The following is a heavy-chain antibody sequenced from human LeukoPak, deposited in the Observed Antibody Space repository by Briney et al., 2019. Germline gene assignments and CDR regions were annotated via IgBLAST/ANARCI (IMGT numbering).Heavy chain of an antibody. CDR3: ARDSIYDFWSGYPYYYYMDV. CDR1: GGSISSHY. Sequence: SETLSLTCTVSGGSISSHYWSWIRQPPGKGLEWIGYIYYSGSTNYNPSLKSRVTISVDTSKNQFSLKLSSVTAADTAVYYCARDSIYDFWSGYPYYYYMDVRGKGTTVTVSS. J-gene: IGHJ6*03. CDR2: IYYSGST. D-gene: IGHD3-3*01. V-gene: IGHV4-59*11.